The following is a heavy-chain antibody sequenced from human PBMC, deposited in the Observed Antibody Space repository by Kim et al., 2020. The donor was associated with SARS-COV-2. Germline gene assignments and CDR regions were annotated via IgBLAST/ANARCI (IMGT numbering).Heavy chain of an antibody. J-gene: IGHJ4*02. Sequence: DSVKGRFTISRDTAKNSLYRQMNGLRAEDTAVYYCARDPSGYDPLYYFDYWGQGTLVTVSS. D-gene: IGHD5-12*01. V-gene: IGHV3-21*01. CDR3: ARDPSGYDPLYYFDY.